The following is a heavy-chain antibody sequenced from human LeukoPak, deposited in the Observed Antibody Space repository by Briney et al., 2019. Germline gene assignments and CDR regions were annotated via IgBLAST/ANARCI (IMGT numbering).Heavy chain of an antibody. V-gene: IGHV4-30-4*01. CDR3: ARGRWLVRDFDY. CDR1: GGSISSGDYY. Sequence: SETLSLTCTVSGGSISSGDYYWSWIRQPPGKGLEWIGYIYYSGSTYYNPSLKSRVTISVDTSKNQFSLKLSSVTAADTAVYYCARGRWLVRDFDYWGQGTLVTVSS. CDR2: IYYSGST. J-gene: IGHJ4*02. D-gene: IGHD6-19*01.